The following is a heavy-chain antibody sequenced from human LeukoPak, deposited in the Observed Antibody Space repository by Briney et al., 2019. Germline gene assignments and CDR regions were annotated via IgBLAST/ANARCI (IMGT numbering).Heavy chain of an antibody. J-gene: IGHJ4*02. CDR2: ISGSSSNT. CDR1: GFTFSSYS. Sequence: TGGSLRLSCAASGFTFSSYSMNWVRQAPGKGLEWVSYISGSSSNTNYADSVKGRFTISRDNAKNSLYLQMNSLRAEDTAVYYCTRHPAEGDYWGQGTLVTVSS. CDR3: TRHPAEGDY. V-gene: IGHV3-48*04. D-gene: IGHD2-15*01.